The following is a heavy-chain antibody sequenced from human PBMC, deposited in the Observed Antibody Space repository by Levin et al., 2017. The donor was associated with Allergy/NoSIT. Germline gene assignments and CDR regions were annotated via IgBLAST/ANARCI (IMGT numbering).Heavy chain of an antibody. CDR1: GFTFSSYS. D-gene: IGHD2-2*01. CDR2: ISSSSSTI. V-gene: IGHV3-48*02. CDR3: ARSDWYCSSTSCSLDAFDI. J-gene: IGHJ3*02. Sequence: GGSLRLSCAASGFTFSSYSMNWVRQAPGKGLEWVSYISSSSSTIYYADSVKGRFTISRDNAKNSLYLQMNSLRDEDTAVYYCARSDWYCSSTSCSLDAFDIWGQGTMVTVSS.